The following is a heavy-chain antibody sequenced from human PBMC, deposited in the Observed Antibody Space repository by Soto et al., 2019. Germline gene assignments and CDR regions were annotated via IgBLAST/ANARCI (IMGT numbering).Heavy chain of an antibody. J-gene: IGHJ4*02. D-gene: IGHD3-9*01. CDR3: ASGPGPTNYYDILTGPQGVFDY. Sequence: PGGSLRLSCAASGFSVSSKYMNWVRQAPGKGLERVSVIYSGGITYYADSVKGRFTISRDVSRNTLYLQMNSLRDEDTAVYYCASGPGPTNYYDILTGPQGVFDYWGQGTLVTVSS. V-gene: IGHV3-53*05. CDR2: IYSGGIT. CDR1: GFSVSSKY.